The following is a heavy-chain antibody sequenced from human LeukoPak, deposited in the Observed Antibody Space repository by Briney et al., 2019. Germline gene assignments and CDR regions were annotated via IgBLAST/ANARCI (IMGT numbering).Heavy chain of an antibody. D-gene: IGHD6-19*01. CDR1: GGTFSSYA. CDR2: ISAYNGNT. CDR3: ARTAIAVAGRQGRGNWFDP. J-gene: IGHJ5*02. V-gene: IGHV1-18*01. Sequence: GASVKVSCKASGGTFSSYAISWVRQAPGQGLEWMGWISAYNGNTNYAQKLQGRVTMTTDTSTSTAYMELRSLRSDDTAVYYCARTAIAVAGRQGRGNWFDPWGQGTLVTVSS.